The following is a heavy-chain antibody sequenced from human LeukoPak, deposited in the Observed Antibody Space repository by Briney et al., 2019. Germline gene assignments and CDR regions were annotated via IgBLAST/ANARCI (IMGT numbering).Heavy chain of an antibody. D-gene: IGHD5-12*01. CDR3: AKDPRAPGIRLYYFDY. CDR1: GFTFSSYA. CDR2: ISGSGGST. Sequence: EGSLRLSCAASGFTFSSYAMSWVRQATGKGLEWVSAISGSGGSTYYADSVKGRFTISRDNSKNTLYLQMNSLRAEDTAVYYCAKDPRAPGIRLYYFDYWGQGTLVTVSS. J-gene: IGHJ4*02. V-gene: IGHV3-23*01.